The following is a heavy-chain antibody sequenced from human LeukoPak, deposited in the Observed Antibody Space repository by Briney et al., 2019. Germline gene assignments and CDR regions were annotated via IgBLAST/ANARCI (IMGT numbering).Heavy chain of an antibody. CDR3: ARDSGSYRYYYYMDV. V-gene: IGHV4-4*07. CDR1: GGSISSYY. J-gene: IGHJ6*03. CDR2: IYTSGST. Sequence: PSETLSLTCTVSGGSISSYYWSWIRQPAGKGLEWIGRIYTSGSTNYNPSLKSRVTMSVDTSKNQFSLTLSSVTAADTAVYYCARDSGSYRYYYYMDVWGKGTTVTVSS. D-gene: IGHD1-26*01.